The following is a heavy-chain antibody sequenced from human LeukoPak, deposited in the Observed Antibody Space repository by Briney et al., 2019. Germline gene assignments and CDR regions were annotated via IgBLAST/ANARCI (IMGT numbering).Heavy chain of an antibody. CDR2: ISGSGGST. D-gene: IGHD6-13*01. J-gene: IGHJ3*02. V-gene: IGHV3-23*01. Sequence: GGSLRLSCEASGFTFSTYGMSWVRQAPGKGLEWVSAISGSGGSTYYADSVKGRVTISRDNSKNTLYLQVNSLRVEDTAVYYCARDGAIAGDDAFDIWGQGTMVTVSS. CDR1: GFTFSTYG. CDR3: ARDGAIAGDDAFDI.